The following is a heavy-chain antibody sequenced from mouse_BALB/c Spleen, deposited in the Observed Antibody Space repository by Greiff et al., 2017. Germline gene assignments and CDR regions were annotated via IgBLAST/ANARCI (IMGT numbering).Heavy chain of an antibody. D-gene: IGHD2-10*01. V-gene: IGHV5-6-5*01. CDR1: GFTFSSYA. CDR3: AREPYYGNLDY. J-gene: IGHJ2*01. Sequence: EVQLVESGGGLVKPGGSLKLSCAASGFTFSSYAMSWVRQTPEKRLEWVAYISSGGSTYYPDSVKGRFTISRDNARNILYLQMSSLRSEDTAMYYCAREPYYGNLDYWGQGTTLTVSS. CDR2: ISSGGST.